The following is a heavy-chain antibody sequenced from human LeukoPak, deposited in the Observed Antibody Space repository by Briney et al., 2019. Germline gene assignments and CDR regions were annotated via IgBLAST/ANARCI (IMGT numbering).Heavy chain of an antibody. Sequence: SETLSLTCAVYGGSFSGYYWSWIRQPPGKGLEWIGEINHSGSTNYNPSLKSRVTISVDTSKNQFPLKLSSVTAADTAVYYCARLVRGVKRFDPWGQGTLVTVSS. D-gene: IGHD3-10*01. V-gene: IGHV4-34*01. CDR3: ARLVRGVKRFDP. CDR1: GGSFSGYY. CDR2: INHSGST. J-gene: IGHJ5*02.